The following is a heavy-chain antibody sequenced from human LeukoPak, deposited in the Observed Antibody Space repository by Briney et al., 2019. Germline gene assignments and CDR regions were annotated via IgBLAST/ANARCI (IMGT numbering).Heavy chain of an antibody. CDR3: ARDGAAMLSPYAMDV. CDR1: GGSISSSNYY. Sequence: SETLSLTCTVSGGSISSSNYYWRWIRQPPGRALEWIGYVYHSGSTIYNPSLKSRVTISVDTSKNQFSLKLNSVTAADTALYYCARDGAAMLSPYAMDVWGQGSTVTVSS. CDR2: VYHSGST. V-gene: IGHV4-61*01. J-gene: IGHJ6*02. D-gene: IGHD3-16*01.